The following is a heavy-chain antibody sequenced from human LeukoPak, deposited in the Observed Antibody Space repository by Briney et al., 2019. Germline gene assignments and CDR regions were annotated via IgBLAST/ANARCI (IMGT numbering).Heavy chain of an antibody. CDR3: WRPHCSNSVCSSSRVDF. CDR1: GGSMTSNNYY. D-gene: IGHD2-8*01. J-gene: IGHJ4*02. Sequence: SETLSLTCTVSGGSMTSNNYYWGWIRQPPGKGLEWIGNIHYSGSTYYSPSLKNRVTISVDTSKNQFSLRLKSVTAADTAVYYCWRPHCSNSVCSSSRVDFWGQGTLVTVSS. CDR2: IHYSGST. V-gene: IGHV4-39*01.